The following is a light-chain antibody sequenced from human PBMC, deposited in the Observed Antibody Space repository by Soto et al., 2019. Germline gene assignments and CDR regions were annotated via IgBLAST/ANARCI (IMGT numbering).Light chain of an antibody. V-gene: IGLV2-14*03. J-gene: IGLJ2*01. Sequence: QSALTQPASVSGSPGQSITISCTGTSSDVGAYNYVSWYQHHPGKAPKLIIYNVSNRPSGVSNRFSGSKSANTASLTIFGLQAEDEADYYCNSFTDRTTVLFGGGTKVTVL. CDR1: SSDVGAYNY. CDR3: NSFTDRTTVL. CDR2: NVS.